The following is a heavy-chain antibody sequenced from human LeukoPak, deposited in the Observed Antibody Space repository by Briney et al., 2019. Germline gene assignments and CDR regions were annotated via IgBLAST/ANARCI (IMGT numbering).Heavy chain of an antibody. CDR2: IYYSGST. V-gene: IGHV4-39*01. Sequence: PSETLSLTCTVSGGSISSSSYYWGWIHQTPGKGLEWIGSIYYSGSTYYNPSLKGRVTISVDTSKNQFSLKLSSVTAADTAVYYCATYGRSYYYGSGSYYKMLEFDPWGQGTLVTVSS. D-gene: IGHD3-10*01. CDR1: GGSISSSSYY. CDR3: ATYGRSYYYGSGSYYKMLEFDP. J-gene: IGHJ5*02.